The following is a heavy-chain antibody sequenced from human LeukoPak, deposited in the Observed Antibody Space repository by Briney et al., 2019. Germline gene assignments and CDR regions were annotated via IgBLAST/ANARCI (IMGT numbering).Heavy chain of an antibody. V-gene: IGHV4-61*02. CDR1: GGSISSGPYY. J-gene: IGHJ3*02. CDR2: IYTSGST. CDR3: ARDSDWSDAFDI. D-gene: IGHD3-9*01. Sequence: SETLSLTCTVSGGSISSGPYYWSWIRQPAGKGLEWIGRIYTSGSTNYNPSLQSRVTISVDTSKNQFSLNLSSVTAADTAVYYCARDSDWSDAFDIWGQGTMVTVSS.